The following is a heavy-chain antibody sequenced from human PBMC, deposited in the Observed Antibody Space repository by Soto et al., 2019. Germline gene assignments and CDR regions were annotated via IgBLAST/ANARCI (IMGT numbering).Heavy chain of an antibody. J-gene: IGHJ4*02. CDR2: INAHSGGT. D-gene: IGHD2-21*01. CDR1: GFSFTGYY. CDR3: AIELARQLAYWVDY. Sequence: ASVKVSCKASGFSFTGYYIHWLRQAPGQGLEWMGWINAHSGGTEYAQKFQGRVTLTRDTSIATAYLTLTSLTSDDTALYYCAIELARQLAYWVDYWAQG. V-gene: IGHV1-2*02.